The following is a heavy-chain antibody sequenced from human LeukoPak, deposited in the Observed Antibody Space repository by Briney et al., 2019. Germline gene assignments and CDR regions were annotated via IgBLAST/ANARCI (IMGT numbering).Heavy chain of an antibody. CDR3: AREIGGNFDNGFHGYIDD. D-gene: IGHD2-21*02. CDR1: GFIFRNYG. Sequence: GRSLRLSCAASGFIFRNYGMHWVRQAPGKGLEWVAVIWNDGSDKYYADSVRGRFTISRDNSKDTLYLQVDTLRAEDTAVYYCAREIGGNFDNGFHGYIDDWGQGTLVTVSS. CDR2: IWNDGSDK. J-gene: IGHJ4*02. V-gene: IGHV3-33*01.